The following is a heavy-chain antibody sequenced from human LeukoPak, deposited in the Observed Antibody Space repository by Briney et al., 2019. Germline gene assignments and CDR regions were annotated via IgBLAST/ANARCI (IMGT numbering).Heavy chain of an antibody. J-gene: IGHJ4*02. Sequence: SVKVSCKASGGTFSSYAISWVRQAPGQGLEWMGRIIPILGIANYAQKFQGRVTITADKSTSTAYMELSSLRSEDTAVYYCARLARWGSLRDDYWGQGTLVTVSS. V-gene: IGHV1-69*04. CDR3: ARLARWGSLRDDY. D-gene: IGHD3-16*01. CDR1: GGTFSSYA. CDR2: IIPILGIA.